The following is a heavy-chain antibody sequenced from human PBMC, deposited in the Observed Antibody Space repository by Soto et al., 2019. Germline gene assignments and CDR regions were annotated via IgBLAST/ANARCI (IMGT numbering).Heavy chain of an antibody. D-gene: IGHD6-19*01. J-gene: IGHJ4*02. Sequence: GGSLRLSCTASGFTFSSYAMHWVRQAPGKGLEWVAVISYDGSNKYYADSVKGRFTISRDNSKNTMYLQMNSLRAEDTAVYYCARPYSSGWYGDLDYWGQGTLVTVSS. CDR3: ARPYSSGWYGDLDY. CDR2: ISYDGSNK. V-gene: IGHV3-30-3*01. CDR1: GFTFSSYA.